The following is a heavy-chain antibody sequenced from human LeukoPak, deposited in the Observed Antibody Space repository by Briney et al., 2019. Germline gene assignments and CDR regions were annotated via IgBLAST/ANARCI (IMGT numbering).Heavy chain of an antibody. D-gene: IGHD3-3*01. CDR3: ARDIRKRGYYDFWSGYYKGSPIYYGMDV. V-gene: IGHV3-7*03. CDR1: GFTFETFW. J-gene: IGHJ6*02. CDR2: INQDETEK. Sequence: GGSLRLSCVASGFTFETFWMSWIRQAPGKGLEWVANINQDETEKYFVDAVKDRFTISRDNAQNSVYLQMSSLRAEDTAIYYCARDIRKRGYYDFWSGYYKGSPIYYGMDVWGQGTAVTVSS.